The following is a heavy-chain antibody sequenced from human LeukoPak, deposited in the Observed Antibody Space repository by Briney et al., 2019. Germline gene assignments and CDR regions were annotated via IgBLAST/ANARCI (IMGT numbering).Heavy chain of an antibody. D-gene: IGHD3-10*01. J-gene: IGHJ4*02. CDR1: GGSISSSSYY. V-gene: IGHV4-39*01. CDR2: IYYSGST. CDR3: ASNVLLWFGELSSFDY. Sequence: SETLSLTCTVSGGSISSSSYYWGWIRQPPGKGLEWIGSIYYSGSTYYNPSLKSRVTISVDTSKNQFSLKLSSVTAADTVVYYCASNVLLWFGELSSFDYWGQGTLVTVSS.